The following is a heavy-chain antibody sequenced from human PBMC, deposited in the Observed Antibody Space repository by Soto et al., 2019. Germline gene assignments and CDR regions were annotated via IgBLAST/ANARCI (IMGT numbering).Heavy chain of an antibody. Sequence: GGSLRLSCAASGFTFSSYSMNWVRQAPGKGLEWVSSISSSSSYIYYADSVKGRFTISRDNAKNSLYLQMNSLRAEDTAVYYCARDVVAVAGTPDYWGQGTLVTVSS. CDR2: ISSSSSYI. D-gene: IGHD6-19*01. J-gene: IGHJ4*02. V-gene: IGHV3-21*01. CDR3: ARDVVAVAGTPDY. CDR1: GFTFSSYS.